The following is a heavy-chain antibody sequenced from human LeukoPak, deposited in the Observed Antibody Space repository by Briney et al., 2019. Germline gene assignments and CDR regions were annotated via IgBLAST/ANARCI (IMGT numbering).Heavy chain of an antibody. CDR3: AKYSVPGDFWSGESGGMDV. CDR1: GGSFSGYY. CDR2: INHSGST. J-gene: IGHJ6*02. V-gene: IGHV4-34*09. Sequence: PSETLSLTCAVYGGSFSGYYWSWIRQPPGKGLEWIGEINHSGSTNYNPSLKSRVTISVDTSKNQFSLKLSSVTAADTAVYYCAKYSVPGDFWSGESGGMDVWGQGTTVTVSS. D-gene: IGHD3-3*01.